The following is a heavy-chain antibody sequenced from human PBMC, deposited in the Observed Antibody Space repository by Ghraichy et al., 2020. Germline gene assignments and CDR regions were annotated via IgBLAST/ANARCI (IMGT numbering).Heavy chain of an antibody. CDR2: INHSGST. CDR1: GGSFSGYY. CDR3: ARGRYSYGPNWFDP. V-gene: IGHV4-34*01. Sequence: SQTLSLTCAVYGGSFSGYYWSWIRQPPGKGLEWIGEINHSGSTNYNPSLKSRVTISVDTSKNQFSLKLSSVTAADTAVYYCARGRYSYGPNWFDPWGQGTLVTVSS. J-gene: IGHJ5*02. D-gene: IGHD5-18*01.